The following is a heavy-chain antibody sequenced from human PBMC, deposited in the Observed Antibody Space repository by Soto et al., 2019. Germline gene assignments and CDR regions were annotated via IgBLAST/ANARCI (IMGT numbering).Heavy chain of an antibody. CDR2: IYYSGST. J-gene: IGHJ4*02. CDR1: GGSISSYY. Sequence: SETLSLTCTVSGGSISSYYWSWIRQPPGKGLEWIGYIYYSGSTNYNPSLKSRVTISVDTSKNQFSLKLSSVTAADTAVYYCARYGDLNFDYWGQGTLVTVSS. D-gene: IGHD4-17*01. V-gene: IGHV4-59*01. CDR3: ARYGDLNFDY.